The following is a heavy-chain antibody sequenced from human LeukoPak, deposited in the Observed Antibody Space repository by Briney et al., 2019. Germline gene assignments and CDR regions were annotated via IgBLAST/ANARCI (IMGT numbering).Heavy chain of an antibody. V-gene: IGHV4-39*01. D-gene: IGHD1/OR15-1a*01. CDR2: IYYSGST. CDR1: GFIFSSHH. J-gene: IGHJ4*02. CDR3: ARQGSGWGTPYYFDY. Sequence: GSLRLSCAASGFIFSSHHMHWVRQPPGKGLEWIGSIYYSGSTYYNPSLKSRVTISVDTSKNQFSLKLSSVTAADTAVYYCARQGSGWGTPYYFDYWGQGTLVTVSS.